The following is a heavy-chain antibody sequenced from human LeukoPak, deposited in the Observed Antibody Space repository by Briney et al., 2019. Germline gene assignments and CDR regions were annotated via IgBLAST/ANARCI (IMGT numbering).Heavy chain of an antibody. V-gene: IGHV4-39*07. D-gene: IGHD1-26*01. CDR2: IYYSGST. CDR1: GGSISSSSYY. Sequence: SETLSLTCTVSGGSISSSSYYWGWIRQPPGKGLEWIGSIYYSGSTYYNPSLKGRVTISVDTSKNQFSLKLSSVTAADTAVYYCARKVGATGNFDYWGQGTLVTVSS. CDR3: ARKVGATGNFDY. J-gene: IGHJ4*02.